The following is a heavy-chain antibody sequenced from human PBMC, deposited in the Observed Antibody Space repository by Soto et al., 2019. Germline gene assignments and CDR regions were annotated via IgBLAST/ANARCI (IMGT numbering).Heavy chain of an antibody. V-gene: IGHV1-46*01. CDR1: GDTFTTNY. J-gene: IGHJ6*02. CDR3: ASRVLCDMDV. D-gene: IGHD2-21*01. Sequence: GASVKVSCKASGDTFTTNYLHWVRQAPGQGLEWIGRINPNNGATLYAQEFQGRLILTTDTSTSTVYMDLNSVKSEDSAVYYCASRVLCDMDVWGQGTTVTVSS. CDR2: INPNNGAT.